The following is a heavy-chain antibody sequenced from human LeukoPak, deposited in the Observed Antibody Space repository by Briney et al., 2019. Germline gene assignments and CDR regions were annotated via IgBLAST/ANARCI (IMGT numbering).Heavy chain of an antibody. CDR2: IYYSGST. Sequence: SETLSLTCTVSGGSISSSSYYWGWIRQPPGKGLEWIGSIYYSGSTYYNPSLKSRVTISVDTSKNQFSLKLSSVTAADTAVYYCARVMRIAVAGTLWPSLDPWGQGTLVSVSS. J-gene: IGHJ5*02. D-gene: IGHD6-19*01. V-gene: IGHV4-39*07. CDR3: ARVMRIAVAGTLWPSLDP. CDR1: GGSISSSSYY.